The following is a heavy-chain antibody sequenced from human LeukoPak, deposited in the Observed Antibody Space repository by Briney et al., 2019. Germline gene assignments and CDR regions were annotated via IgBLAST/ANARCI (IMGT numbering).Heavy chain of an antibody. Sequence: GGSLRLSCAASGFTFSSYGMHWVRQAPGKGLEGVAFIRYDGGNKYYADSVKGRFTISRDNSKNTLYLQMNSLRAEDTAVYYCAKDSLPLNYYYYMDVWGKGTTVTISS. CDR2: IRYDGGNK. CDR3: AKDSLPLNYYYYMDV. V-gene: IGHV3-30*02. CDR1: GFTFSSYG. D-gene: IGHD3-16*01. J-gene: IGHJ6*03.